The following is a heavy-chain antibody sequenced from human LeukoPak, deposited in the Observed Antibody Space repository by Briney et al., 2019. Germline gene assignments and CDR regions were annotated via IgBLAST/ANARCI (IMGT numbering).Heavy chain of an antibody. CDR3: ARDGWGYYDILTGYYYWFDP. CDR1: GFTFSSYS. J-gene: IGHJ5*02. Sequence: GGSLRLSCAASGFTFSSYSMNWVRQAPGKGLEWVSSISSSSSYIYYADSVKGRFTISRDNAKNSLYLQMNSLRAEDTAVYYCARDGWGYYDILTGYYYWFDPWGQGTLVTLSS. D-gene: IGHD3-9*01. V-gene: IGHV3-21*01. CDR2: ISSSSSYI.